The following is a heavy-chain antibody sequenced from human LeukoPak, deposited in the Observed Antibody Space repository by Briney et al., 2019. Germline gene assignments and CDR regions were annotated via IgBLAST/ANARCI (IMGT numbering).Heavy chain of an antibody. CDR3: AKSMTLQWRGFFDL. Sequence: PGGSLRLSCAASGFTFSSYAMSWVRQAPGKGLEWVSAIGSTSGNTYYADSVRGRFTISRDNSKNTLYLQKNSLRADDTAIYYCAKSMTLQWRGFFDLWGRGTHVTVSS. J-gene: IGHJ2*01. V-gene: IGHV3-23*01. D-gene: IGHD6-19*01. CDR2: IGSTSGNT. CDR1: GFTFSSYA.